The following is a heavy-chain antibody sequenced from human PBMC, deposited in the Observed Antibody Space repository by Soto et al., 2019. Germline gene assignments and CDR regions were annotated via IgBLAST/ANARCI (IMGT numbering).Heavy chain of an antibody. J-gene: IGHJ4*02. CDR3: ARLTGYSSSWCVDRHAGYFDY. CDR1: GGSISSSSYY. D-gene: IGHD6-13*01. V-gene: IGHV4-39*01. Sequence: PSETLSLTCTASGGSISSSSYYRGWIRQPPGKGLEWIGSIYYSGSTYYNPSLKSRVTISVDTSKNQFSLKLSSVTAADTAVYYCARLTGYSSSWCVDRHAGYFDYWGQGTLVTVSS. CDR2: IYYSGST.